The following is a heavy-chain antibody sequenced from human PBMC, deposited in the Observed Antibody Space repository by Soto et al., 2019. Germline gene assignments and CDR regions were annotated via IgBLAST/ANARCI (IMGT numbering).Heavy chain of an antibody. CDR1: GYSFTDYH. Sequence: ASVKVSCKASGYSFTDYHIHWVRQAPGQGLEWLGRINPKSGGTSTAQKFQGWVTMTRDRSISTVYMELTRLRSDDTAVYFCARGHSTDCSNGVCSFFYNHEMDVWGQGTSVTVSS. D-gene: IGHD2-8*01. CDR2: INPKSGGT. V-gene: IGHV1-2*04. J-gene: IGHJ6*02. CDR3: ARGHSTDCSNGVCSFFYNHEMDV.